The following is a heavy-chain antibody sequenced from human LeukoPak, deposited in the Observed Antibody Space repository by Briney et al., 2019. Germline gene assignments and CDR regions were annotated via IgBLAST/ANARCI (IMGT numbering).Heavy chain of an antibody. CDR1: TFTGYY. J-gene: IGHJ5*02. D-gene: IGHD3-22*01. Sequence: TFTGYYMHWVRQAPGQGLEWMGRIIPILGIANYAQKFQGRVTITADKSTSTAYMELSSLRSEDTAVYYCARDYYDSSGLNWFDPWGQGTLVTVSS. CDR2: IIPILGIA. V-gene: IGHV1-69*04. CDR3: ARDYYDSSGLNWFDP.